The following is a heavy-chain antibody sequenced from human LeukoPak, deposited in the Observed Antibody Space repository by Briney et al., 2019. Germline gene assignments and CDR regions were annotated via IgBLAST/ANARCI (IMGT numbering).Heavy chain of an antibody. D-gene: IGHD5-18*01. J-gene: IGHJ4*02. Sequence: GGSLRLSCAASGFTFSSYEMNWVRQAPGKGLEWVSHISSGGNTIYYADSVKGRFTISRDNAKNSLYLQMNSLRAEDTAVYYCAREGTAMVSFDYWGQGTLVTVSS. CDR1: GFTFSSYE. V-gene: IGHV3-48*03. CDR3: AREGTAMVSFDY. CDR2: ISSGGNTI.